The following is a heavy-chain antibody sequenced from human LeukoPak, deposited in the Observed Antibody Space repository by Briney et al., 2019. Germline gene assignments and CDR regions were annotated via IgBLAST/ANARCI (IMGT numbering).Heavy chain of an antibody. Sequence: GGSLRLSCAASAFTFSRHWMSWVRQAPGKGLEWVANIKKDGSNKNYVDSVKGRFTISRDNAKNSLYLQMNSLRAEDTAVYYCAREMAYYGSGSNFALDNWGQGTLVSVSS. J-gene: IGHJ4*02. CDR2: IKKDGSNK. V-gene: IGHV3-7*01. D-gene: IGHD3-10*01. CDR3: AREMAYYGSGSNFALDN. CDR1: AFTFSRHW.